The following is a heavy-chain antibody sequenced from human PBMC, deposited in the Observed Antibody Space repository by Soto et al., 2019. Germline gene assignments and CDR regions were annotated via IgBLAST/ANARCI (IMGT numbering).Heavy chain of an antibody. J-gene: IGHJ4*02. Sequence: QVQLQESGPGLVEPSETLSLTCTVSGGSISSYYWSWIRQPPGKGLEWIGYIYYSGSTNYNPSLKSRVTISVDTSKNQFSLKLSSVTAADTAVYYCARCSGRKEFDYWGQGTLVTVSS. CDR1: GGSISSYY. CDR2: IYYSGST. CDR3: ARCSGRKEFDY. D-gene: IGHD6-19*01. V-gene: IGHV4-59*01.